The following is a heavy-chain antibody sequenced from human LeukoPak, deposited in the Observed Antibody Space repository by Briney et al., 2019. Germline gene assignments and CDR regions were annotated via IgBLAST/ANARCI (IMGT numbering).Heavy chain of an antibody. CDR2: IFTSGST. Sequence: PSETLSLTCTVSGGSISSYYWTWIRQPAGEGLEWIGRIFTSGSTNYNPSLKSRATMSVDTSKNEFSLRLTSVTAADTAVYYCARESAVNAGSYGYWGQGTLVTVSS. CDR3: ARESAVNAGSYGY. D-gene: IGHD1-26*01. CDR1: GGSISSYY. V-gene: IGHV4-4*07. J-gene: IGHJ4*02.